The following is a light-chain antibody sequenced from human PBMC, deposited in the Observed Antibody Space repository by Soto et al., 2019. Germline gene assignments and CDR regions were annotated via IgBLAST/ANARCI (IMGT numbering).Light chain of an antibody. V-gene: IGKV3-20*01. J-gene: IGKJ1*01. CDR3: HQYDSWT. Sequence: EIVLTQSPGTLSLSPGERATLSCRASQSFNSIYLAWYQQKPGQAPRLLIYDASSRATGIPDRFSGSGSGTDFTLTISRLEPEDFAVYYCHQYDSWTFGQGTKVDIK. CDR2: DAS. CDR1: QSFNSIY.